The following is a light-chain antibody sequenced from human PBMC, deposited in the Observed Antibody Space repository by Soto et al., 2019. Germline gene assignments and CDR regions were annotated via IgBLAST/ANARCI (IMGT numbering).Light chain of an antibody. CDR3: AAWDDSLDGFWV. V-gene: IGLV1-44*01. CDR1: SSNIGSNT. J-gene: IGLJ3*02. Sequence: QSVLTQPPSASGTPGQRVTISCSGSSSNIGSNTVSWYQQFPGTAPKLLIHNNNQRPSGVPDRFSGSKSGTSASLAISGLQSDDGADYYRAAWDDSLDGFWVFGGGTKLTVL. CDR2: NNN.